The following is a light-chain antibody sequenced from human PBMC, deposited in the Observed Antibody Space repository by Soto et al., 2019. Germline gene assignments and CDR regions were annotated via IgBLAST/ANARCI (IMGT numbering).Light chain of an antibody. CDR1: SSDVGGYNY. CDR2: EVS. CDR3: NSYTSKSTGV. V-gene: IGLV2-14*01. J-gene: IGLJ1*01. Sequence: QSARTQPASGSGSPGQSITISCTGTSSDVGGYNYVSWYQQHPGKAPKLIIYEVSNRPSGVSNRFSGSKSGNTASLTISGLQAEDETDYYCNSYTSKSTGVFGTGTKLTVL.